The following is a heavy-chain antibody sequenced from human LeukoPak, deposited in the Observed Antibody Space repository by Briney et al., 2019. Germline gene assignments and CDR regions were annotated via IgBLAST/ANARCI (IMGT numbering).Heavy chain of an antibody. CDR3: ARDRYCSGGNCYSGFDP. D-gene: IGHD2-15*01. CDR2: ISSSGNTL. Sequence: GGSLRLSCAASGFSFSNYSMNWVRQAPGKGLEWISYISSSGNTLHYADSVKGRFTISRDNAKNSLSPQMNSLRDEDTALYYCARDRYCSGGNCYSGFDPWGQGTLVTVSS. V-gene: IGHV3-48*02. CDR1: GFSFSNYS. J-gene: IGHJ5*02.